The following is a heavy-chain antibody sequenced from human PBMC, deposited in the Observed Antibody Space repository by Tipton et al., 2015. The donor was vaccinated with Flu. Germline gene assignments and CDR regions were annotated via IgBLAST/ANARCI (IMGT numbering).Heavy chain of an antibody. V-gene: IGHV3-33*01. CDR2: IWYDGSNK. CDR3: ARGQWLVRRDWFDP. Sequence: SLRLSCAASGFTFSSYGMHWVRQAPGKGLEWVAVIWYDGSNKYYADSVKGRFTISRDNAKNSLYLQMNSLRAEDTAVYYCARGQWLVRRDWFDPWGQGTLVTVSS. D-gene: IGHD6-19*01. CDR1: GFTFSSYG. J-gene: IGHJ5*02.